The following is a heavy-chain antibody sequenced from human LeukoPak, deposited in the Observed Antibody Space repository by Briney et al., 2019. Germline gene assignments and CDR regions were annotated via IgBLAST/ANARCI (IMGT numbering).Heavy chain of an antibody. J-gene: IGHJ4*02. D-gene: IGHD6-19*01. V-gene: IGHV4-59*08. Sequence: SETLSLTCSVSGASTTSHYWSWIRQPPGKGPECIGYIYNSGSTNYNPSLKSRVTISIDTSKNQFSLRLSSVTAADTAVYYCTRGYNSGWHDYWGQGTLVTVSS. CDR2: IYNSGST. CDR3: TRGYNSGWHDY. CDR1: GASTTSHY.